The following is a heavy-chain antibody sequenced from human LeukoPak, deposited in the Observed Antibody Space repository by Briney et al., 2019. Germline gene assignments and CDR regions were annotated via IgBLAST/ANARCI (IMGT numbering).Heavy chain of an antibody. Sequence: GGSLRLSGAASGFTFINYAMSWVRQAPGKGLEWVSAISGSGGSTYNADSVKGRFTISRDNSKNTLYLQMNSLRAEDTAVYYCAKYDSSGYDAFDIWGQGTMVTVSS. V-gene: IGHV3-23*01. D-gene: IGHD3-22*01. J-gene: IGHJ3*02. CDR3: AKYDSSGYDAFDI. CDR1: GFTFINYA. CDR2: ISGSGGST.